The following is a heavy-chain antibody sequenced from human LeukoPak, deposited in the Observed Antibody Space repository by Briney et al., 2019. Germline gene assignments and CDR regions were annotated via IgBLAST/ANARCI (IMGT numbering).Heavy chain of an antibody. D-gene: IGHD2-2*01. CDR1: GYTFTIYD. J-gene: IGHJ6*03. CDR2: MNPNSGNT. V-gene: IGHV1-8*01. Sequence: ASVTVSCTASGYTFTIYDINWVRQAPGQGLEWMGWMNPNSGNTGYSQKFQGRVTMTRNTSISTAYMELSSLRSEDTAVYYCARTVVVPAAITDYYYYYYMDVWGKGTTVTVSS. CDR3: ARTVVVPAAITDYYYYYYMDV.